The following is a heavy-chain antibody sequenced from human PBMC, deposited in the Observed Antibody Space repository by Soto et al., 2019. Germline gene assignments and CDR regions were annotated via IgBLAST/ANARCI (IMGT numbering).Heavy chain of an antibody. J-gene: IGHJ6*02. Sequence: ASVKVSCKASGYTFTGYYMHWVRQAPGQGLEWMGWINPNSGGTNYAKKFQGRVTMTRDTSISTAYMELSRLRSDDTAVYYCARDRGGLEWLETYYYYYGIDVWGQGTTVTVSS. CDR3: ARDRGGLEWLETYYYYYGIDV. D-gene: IGHD3-3*01. CDR2: INPNSGGT. V-gene: IGHV1-2*02. CDR1: GYTFTGYY.